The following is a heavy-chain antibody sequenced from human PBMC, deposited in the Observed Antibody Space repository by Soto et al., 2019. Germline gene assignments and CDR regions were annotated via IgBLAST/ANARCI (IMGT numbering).Heavy chain of an antibody. V-gene: IGHV1-18*01. J-gene: IGHJ2*01. D-gene: IGHD1-26*01. CDR3: GRGQYVGYSEFRRQGASDL. CDR1: GVAINCCC. CDR2: ISAYNGNT. Sequence: GASAEPTSEARGVAINCCCMSWVSQAPGQGLEWMGWISAYNGNTNYAQKFQGRVTMTTDTSTSTVYMELRSLRSIDTAVSDGGRGQYVGYSEFRRQGASDL.